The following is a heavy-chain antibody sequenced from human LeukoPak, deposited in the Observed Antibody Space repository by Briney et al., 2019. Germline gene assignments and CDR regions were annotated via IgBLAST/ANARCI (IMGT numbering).Heavy chain of an antibody. J-gene: IGHJ4*02. CDR1: GFTLSSYA. V-gene: IGHV3-23*01. CDR3: ARSRDGYNYLDY. D-gene: IGHD5-24*01. Sequence: PRGSLRLSCAASGFTLSSYAMSWVRQAPGEGLEWVSAISGSGGSTYYADSVKGRFTISRDNSKNTLYLQMNSLRAEDTAVYYCARSRDGYNYLDYWGQGTLVTVSS. CDR2: ISGSGGST.